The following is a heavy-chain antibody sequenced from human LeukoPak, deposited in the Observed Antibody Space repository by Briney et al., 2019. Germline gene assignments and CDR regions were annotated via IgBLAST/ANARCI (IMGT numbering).Heavy chain of an antibody. J-gene: IGHJ4*02. CDR1: RFTFSSDG. Sequence: GGSLRLSCAASRFTFSSDGMSWVRQAPATGLGWDSAISGSGGSTTYADSVKGRFTVSRDNSNNTQYLQMNSLRTEDAAVDYCARRRSSCWGGGGCFDYWGQGTLVTVSS. V-gene: IGHV3-23*01. CDR3: ARRRSSCWGGGGCFDY. D-gene: IGHD6-19*01. CDR2: ISGSGGST.